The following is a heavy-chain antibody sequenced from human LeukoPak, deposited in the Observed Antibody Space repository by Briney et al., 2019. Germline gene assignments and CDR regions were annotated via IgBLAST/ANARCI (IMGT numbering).Heavy chain of an antibody. V-gene: IGHV4-34*01. CDR2: INHSGST. CDR1: GGSFSGYY. Sequence: SSETLSLTCAVYGGSFSGYYWSWIRQPPGKGLEWIGEINHSGSTNYNPFLKSRVTISVDTSKNQFSLKLSSLTAADTAVYYCARDPHPQYYYESRGYSQGYYGMDVWRQGTTVTVSS. J-gene: IGHJ6*02. D-gene: IGHD3-22*01. CDR3: ARDPHPQYYYESRGYSQGYYGMDV.